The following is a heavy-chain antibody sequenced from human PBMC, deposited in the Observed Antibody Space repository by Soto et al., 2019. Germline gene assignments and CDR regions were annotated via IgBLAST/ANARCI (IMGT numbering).Heavy chain of an antibody. CDR1: GGSIDSLYR. Sequence: SETLSLTCPVSGGSIDSLYRWGWIRQPPGKGLEWIGSIDDDGKVYYNPSLTGRVTLFVDTSKNRFSLKLNSVTATDTAVYYCALTHPRDVEGPDFLGQGTLATASS. J-gene: IGHJ4*02. D-gene: IGHD1-1*01. V-gene: IGHV4-39*02. CDR3: ALTHPRDVEGPDF. CDR2: IDDDGKV.